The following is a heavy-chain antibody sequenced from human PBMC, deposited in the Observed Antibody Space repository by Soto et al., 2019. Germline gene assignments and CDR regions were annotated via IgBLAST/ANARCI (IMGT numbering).Heavy chain of an antibody. CDR3: AKVAPGRVAVATGALDC. V-gene: IGHV3-23*01. D-gene: IGHD6-19*01. Sequence: EVQLLESGGGLVQPGGSLRLSCAASGFTFSSYAMSWVRQAPGQGLEWVSGSSGSGGSTYYADSVKGRFTISRDNSKNTLYLKMNSLRAEDTAVYYCAKVAPGRVAVATGALDCWGQGTLVTVSS. CDR1: GFTFSSYA. CDR2: SSGSGGST. J-gene: IGHJ4*02.